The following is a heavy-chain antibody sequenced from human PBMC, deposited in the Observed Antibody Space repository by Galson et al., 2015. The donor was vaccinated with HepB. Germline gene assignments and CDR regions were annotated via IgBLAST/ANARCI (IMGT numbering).Heavy chain of an antibody. J-gene: IGHJ4*02. CDR1: GYTFTSYG. D-gene: IGHD2-2*01. Sequence: SVKVSCKASGYTFTSYGFSWVRQAPGQGLEWMGWISAYNGNTNYAQKLQGRVTMTTDTSTSTAYMELRSLRSDDTAVYYCARVALEYCSSTSCYAAEYYFDYWGQGTLVTVSS. V-gene: IGHV1-18*04. CDR3: ARVALEYCSSTSCYAAEYYFDY. CDR2: ISAYNGNT.